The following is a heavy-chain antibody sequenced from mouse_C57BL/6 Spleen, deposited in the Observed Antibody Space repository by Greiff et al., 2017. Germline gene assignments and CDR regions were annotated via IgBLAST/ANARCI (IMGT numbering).Heavy chain of an antibody. V-gene: IGHV5-4*01. J-gene: IGHJ2*01. CDR3: ARDDYLDY. CDR2: ISDGGSYT. CDR1: GFTFSSYA. Sequence: EVMLVESGGGLVKPGGSLKLSCAASGFTFSSYAMSWVRQTPEKRLEWVATISDGGSYTYYPDNVKGRFTISKYNAKNNLYLQMSHLKSEDTAMYYCARDDYLDYWGQGTTLTVSS.